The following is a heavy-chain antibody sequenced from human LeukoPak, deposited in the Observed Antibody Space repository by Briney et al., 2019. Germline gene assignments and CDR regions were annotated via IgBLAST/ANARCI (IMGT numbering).Heavy chain of an antibody. J-gene: IGHJ4*02. V-gene: IGHV1-2*02. CDR1: GYSFIGYY. Sequence: GASVKVSCKASGYSFIGYYMHWVRQAPGQGLEWMGWINPNSGGTNYAQKFQGRVTVTRDTSISTAYMELSRLRSDDTAVFYCARGSGSYYDFDYWGQGTLVTVSS. D-gene: IGHD1-26*01. CDR2: INPNSGGT. CDR3: ARGSGSYYDFDY.